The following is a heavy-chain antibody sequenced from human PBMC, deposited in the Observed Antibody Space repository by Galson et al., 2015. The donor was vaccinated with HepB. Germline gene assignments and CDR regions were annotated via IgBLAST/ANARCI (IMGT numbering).Heavy chain of an antibody. D-gene: IGHD6-13*01. Sequence: PALVKPTQTLTLTCTFSGFSLSSTGVGVGWIRQPPEKALEWLALIYWDDDKKYTPSLRSRLTITKDTSKNQVVLTMTNMDPVDTATYYCAYGPIAATNGDYFDPWGQGILVTVSS. V-gene: IGHV2-5*02. CDR2: IYWDDDK. J-gene: IGHJ5*02. CDR1: GFSLSSTGVG. CDR3: AYGPIAATNGDYFDP.